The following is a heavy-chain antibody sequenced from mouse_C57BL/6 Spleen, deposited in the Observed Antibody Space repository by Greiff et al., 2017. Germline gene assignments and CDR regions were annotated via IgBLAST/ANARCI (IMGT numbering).Heavy chain of an antibody. Sequence: EVKLMESGGDLVKPGGSLKLSCAASGFTFSSYGMSWVRQTPDKRLEWVATISSGGSYTYYPDSVKGRFTISRDNAKNTLYLQMSSLKSEDTAMYYCARQGRPSYGNYVPAWFAYWGQGTLVTVSA. CDR2: ISSGGSYT. V-gene: IGHV5-6*01. CDR3: ARQGRPSYGNYVPAWFAY. D-gene: IGHD2-10*01. CDR1: GFTFSSYG. J-gene: IGHJ3*01.